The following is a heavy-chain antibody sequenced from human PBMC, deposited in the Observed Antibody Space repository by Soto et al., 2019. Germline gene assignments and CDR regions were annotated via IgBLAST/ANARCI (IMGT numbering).Heavy chain of an antibody. CDR3: ARVRDPHLDHYGLDV. J-gene: IGHJ6*02. V-gene: IGHV1-69*06. CDR2: LIPIYDEP. CDR1: GFTFNVYG. Sequence: QVQLVQSGAEVKNPGSSVRVSCKTSGFTFNVYGIHWVRQAPGQGLGWMGGLIPIYDEPNYAQKFQGRVTITADKSTTTVYLELSSLRSEDTAVYFCARVRDPHLDHYGLDVWGQGTPVTVSS.